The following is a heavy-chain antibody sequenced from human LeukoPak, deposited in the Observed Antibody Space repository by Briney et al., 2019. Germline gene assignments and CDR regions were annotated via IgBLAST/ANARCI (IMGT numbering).Heavy chain of an antibody. V-gene: IGHV1-3*01. J-gene: IGHJ1*01. CDR2: INAGNGNT. CDR1: GYTLTSYA. D-gene: IGHD6-13*01. Sequence: ASVKVSCKASGYTLTSYAMHWVRQAPGQRLEWMGWINAGNGNTKYSQKFQGRVTITRDTSASTAYMELSSLRSEDTAVYYCARAYSSSWYPEYFQHWGQGTLVTVSS. CDR3: ARAYSSSWYPEYFQH.